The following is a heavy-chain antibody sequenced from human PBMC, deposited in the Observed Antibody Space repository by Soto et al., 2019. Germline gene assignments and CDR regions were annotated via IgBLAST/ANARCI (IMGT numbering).Heavy chain of an antibody. CDR2: IYYSGST. D-gene: IGHD6-13*01. CDR3: ARVIPAGAAAGTSPSGLDY. J-gene: IGHJ4*02. V-gene: IGHV4-59*01. Sequence: QVQLQESGPGLVKPSETLSLTCTVSGGSISSYYWSWIRQPPGKGLEWIGYIYYSGSTNYNPSLKSRVTISVDTSKHQCSLKLRSVTAADTAVYYCARVIPAGAAAGTSPSGLDYWGQGTLVTVSS. CDR1: GGSISSYY.